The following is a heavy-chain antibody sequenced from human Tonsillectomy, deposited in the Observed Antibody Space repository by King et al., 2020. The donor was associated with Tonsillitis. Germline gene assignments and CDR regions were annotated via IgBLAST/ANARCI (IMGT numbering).Heavy chain of an antibody. CDR3: ARGVDF. CDR2: MNPSTGET. CDR1: GYMFTTYD. Sequence: QLVQSGAEVKKPGASVKVSCKASGYMFTTYDINWVRQGPGQGLEWMGWMNPSTGETDYAQKFQGRVAMTRNTSITTAYMELRSLKSEDTAVYCCARGVDFWGQGTLVSVSS. J-gene: IGHJ4*02. V-gene: IGHV1-8*01.